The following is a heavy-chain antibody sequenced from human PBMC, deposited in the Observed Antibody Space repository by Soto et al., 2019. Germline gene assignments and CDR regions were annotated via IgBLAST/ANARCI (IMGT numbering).Heavy chain of an antibody. V-gene: IGHV1-8*02. Sequence: ASVKVSCKASGFTFSNSAMNWVRQAPGQGLEWMGWMNPNSGNTGYAQKFQGRVTMTRNTSISTAYMELSSLRSEDTAVYYCARGRHSWGQGTLVTVSS. CDR1: GFTFSNSA. CDR3: ARGRHS. J-gene: IGHJ4*02. CDR2: MNPNSGNT.